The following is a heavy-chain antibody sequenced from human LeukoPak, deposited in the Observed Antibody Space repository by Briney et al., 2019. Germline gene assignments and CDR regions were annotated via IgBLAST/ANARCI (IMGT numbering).Heavy chain of an antibody. V-gene: IGHV4-39*07. D-gene: IGHD6-19*01. CDR1: GPLILRCHYL. CDR2: WHHSGIT. CDR3: ARAPFSSGWYST. Sequence: SDTPSLPCTVSGPLILRCHYLWGRVPQPPRKRLECIGSWHHSGITDYNPSPKRRVTISVDTSKNQFSLKLSSVTAADTAVYYCARAPFSSGWYSTWGQGTMVTVSS. J-gene: IGHJ3*01.